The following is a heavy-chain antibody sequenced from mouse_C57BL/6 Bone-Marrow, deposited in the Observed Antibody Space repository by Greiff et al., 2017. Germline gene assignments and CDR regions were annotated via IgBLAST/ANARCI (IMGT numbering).Heavy chain of an antibody. J-gene: IGHJ2*01. CDR1: GYSFTGYF. V-gene: IGHV1-20*01. CDR3: ARGTLWYYCDY. CDR2: INPYNGDT. Sequence: VQLKQSGPELVKPGDSVKISCKASGYSFTGYFMNWVMQSHGQSLEWIGRINPYNGDTFYNQKFKGKATLTVDKSSSTAHMELRSLTSEDSAVYYCARGTLWYYCDYWGQGTTLTVSS. D-gene: IGHD1-1*02.